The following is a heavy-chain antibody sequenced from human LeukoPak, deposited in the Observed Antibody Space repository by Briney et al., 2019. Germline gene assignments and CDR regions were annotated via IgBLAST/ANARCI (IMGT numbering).Heavy chain of an antibody. D-gene: IGHD3-22*01. V-gene: IGHV1-2*02. J-gene: IGHJ5*02. CDR2: INPNSGGT. Sequence: ASVKVSCKASGYTFTGYYMHWVRQAPGQGLEWMGWINPNSGGTNYAQKFQGRVTMTRDTSISTAYMELSRLRSDDTAVYYCARNYYDSSGYYYLHDLWGQGTLVTVSS. CDR1: GYTFTGYY. CDR3: ARNYYDSSGYYYLHDL.